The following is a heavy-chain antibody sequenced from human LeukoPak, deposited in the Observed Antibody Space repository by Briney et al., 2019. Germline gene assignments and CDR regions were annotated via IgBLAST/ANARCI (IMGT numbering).Heavy chain of an antibody. CDR3: ARDQRGFSYSMYYFDY. Sequence: GGSLRLSCAASGFSFSSYGMHWVRQAPGKGLEWVAVIWYDGTNKYYADSVKGRFTISRDNSKNTLYLQMNSLIAEDTAVYYCARDQRGFSYSMYYFDYWGQGTLVTVSS. D-gene: IGHD5-18*01. J-gene: IGHJ4*02. CDR2: IWYDGTNK. CDR1: GFSFSSYG. V-gene: IGHV3-33*01.